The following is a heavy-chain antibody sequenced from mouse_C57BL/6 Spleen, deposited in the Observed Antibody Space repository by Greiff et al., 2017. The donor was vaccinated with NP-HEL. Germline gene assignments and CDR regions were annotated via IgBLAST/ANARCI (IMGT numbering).Heavy chain of an antibody. Sequence: VQLQQSGAELVRPGTSVKVSCKASGYAFTNYLIEWVKQRPGQGLEWIGVINPGSGGTNYNEKFKGKATLTADKSSSTAYMQLSRLTSEGSAVYFCAREASGKGYWGQGTTLTVSS. CDR2: INPGSGGT. D-gene: IGHD1-1*01. V-gene: IGHV1-54*01. CDR3: AREASGKGY. CDR1: GYAFTNYL. J-gene: IGHJ2*01.